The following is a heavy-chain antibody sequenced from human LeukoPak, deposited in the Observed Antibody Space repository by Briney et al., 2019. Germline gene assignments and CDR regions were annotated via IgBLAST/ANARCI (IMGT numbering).Heavy chain of an antibody. V-gene: IGHV3-74*01. Sequence: PGGSLRLSCAASGFTFRSYWMHWVRQAPGKGLVWVSRINTDGSSTSYADSVKGRFTISRDNAKNMLYLQMNSLRAEDTAVYYCARGGYSSSWYYFDYWGQGTLVTVSS. CDR1: GFTFRSYW. J-gene: IGHJ4*02. D-gene: IGHD6-13*01. CDR2: INTDGSST. CDR3: ARGGYSSSWYYFDY.